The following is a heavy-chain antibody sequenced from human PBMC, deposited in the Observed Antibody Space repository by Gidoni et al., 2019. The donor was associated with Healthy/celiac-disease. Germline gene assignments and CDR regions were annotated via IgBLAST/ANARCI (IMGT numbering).Heavy chain of an antibody. D-gene: IGHD3-9*01. J-gene: IGHJ6*02. CDR3: ARGPACRPGYYNRPYYGMDV. CDR1: GGSFSGYY. Sequence: QVQLQQWGAGLLKPSEPLSLTCAVYGGSFSGYYWRWIRQPPGKGLEWIGEINHSGSTNYNPSLKSRVTISVDTSKNQFSLKLSSVTAADTAVYYCARGPACRPGYYNRPYYGMDVWGQGTTVTVSS. V-gene: IGHV4-34*01. CDR2: INHSGST.